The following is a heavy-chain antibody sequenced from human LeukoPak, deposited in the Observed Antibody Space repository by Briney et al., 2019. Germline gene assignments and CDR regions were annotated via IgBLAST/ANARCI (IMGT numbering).Heavy chain of an antibody. J-gene: IGHJ6*04. Sequence: ASVKVSCKASGYTFTSYGISWLRQAPGQGLEWMGWINAYNGNTNYAQKLQGRVTMTTDTSTSTAYMELRSLRSDDTAVYYCARGGDCSSTSCPGIDYYYYYGMDVWGKGTTVTVSS. D-gene: IGHD2-2*01. CDR2: INAYNGNT. CDR1: GYTFTSYG. V-gene: IGHV1-18*04. CDR3: ARGGDCSSTSCPGIDYYYYYGMDV.